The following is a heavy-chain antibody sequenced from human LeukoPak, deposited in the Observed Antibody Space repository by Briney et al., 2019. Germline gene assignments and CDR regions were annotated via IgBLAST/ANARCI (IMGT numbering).Heavy chain of an antibody. V-gene: IGHV1-2*02. J-gene: IGHJ6*03. D-gene: IGHD3-9*01. CDR1: GYTFTGYC. CDR3: AREKGILTGYPMHV. Sequence: ASVKVSCKASGYTFTGYCMHWVRQAPGQGLEWMGWINPNSGGTNYAQKFQGRVTMTRDTSISTAYMELSRLRSDDTAVYYCAREKGILTGYPMHVWGKGTTVAVSS. CDR2: INPNSGGT.